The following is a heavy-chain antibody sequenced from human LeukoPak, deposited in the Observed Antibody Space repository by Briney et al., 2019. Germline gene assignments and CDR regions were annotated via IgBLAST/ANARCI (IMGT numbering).Heavy chain of an antibody. CDR3: ARVKVGGLAAAASYYFDY. CDR1: GYTFTSYY. D-gene: IGHD6-13*01. Sequence: GASVKVSCKASGYTFTSYYMHWVRQAPGQGLEWMGIINPSGGSTSYAQKFQGRVTMTRDTSTSTVYMELSSLRSEDTAVYYCARVKVGGLAAAASYYFDYWGQGTLVTVSS. J-gene: IGHJ4*02. CDR2: INPSGGST. V-gene: IGHV1-46*01.